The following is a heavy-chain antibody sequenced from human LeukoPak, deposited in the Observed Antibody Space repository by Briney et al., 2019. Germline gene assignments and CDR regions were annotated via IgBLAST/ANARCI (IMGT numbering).Heavy chain of an antibody. Sequence: SETLSLTCTVSGGSISSNKDYWSWLRQPPGKGLEWIGYIYYSGTTYYNPSLKSRVSISVDTSKNQFSLNLSSVTAEDTAVYYCARGRPYYDALTSRFTIGWVDYWGQGNLVTVS. V-gene: IGHV4-30-4*01. CDR3: ARGRPYYDALTSRFTIGWVDY. J-gene: IGHJ4*02. CDR2: IYYSGTT. CDR1: GGSISSNKDY. D-gene: IGHD3-9*01.